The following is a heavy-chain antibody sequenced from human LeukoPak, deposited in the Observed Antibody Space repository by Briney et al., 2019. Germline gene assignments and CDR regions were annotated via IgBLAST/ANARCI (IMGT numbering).Heavy chain of an antibody. Sequence: PGGSLRLSCAASGFTFSSHWMHWVRQAPGKGLVWVSRINTDGSSTSYADSVKGRFTISRDNARNTLYLQMSSLRAEDTAVYYCAREGEYSYGVFDYWGQGTLVTVSS. CDR1: GFTFSSHW. V-gene: IGHV3-74*01. D-gene: IGHD5-18*01. CDR2: INTDGSST. CDR3: AREGEYSYGVFDY. J-gene: IGHJ4*02.